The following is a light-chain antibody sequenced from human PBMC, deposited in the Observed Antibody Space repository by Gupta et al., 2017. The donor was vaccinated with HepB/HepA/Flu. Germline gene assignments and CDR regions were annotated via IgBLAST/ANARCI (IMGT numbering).Light chain of an antibody. Sequence: QSVLTPPPSASVTPGQKVTISCSGNSSNIGSNYVYWYQQVPGTAPKLLIYKNNQRPSGVPDRFSGSKSGTSASLAISGLRSEDEADDDCAAWDDRVSGRVFGGGTKLTVL. CDR3: AAWDDRVSGRV. J-gene: IGLJ3*02. CDR1: SSNIGSNY. V-gene: IGLV1-47*01. CDR2: KNN.